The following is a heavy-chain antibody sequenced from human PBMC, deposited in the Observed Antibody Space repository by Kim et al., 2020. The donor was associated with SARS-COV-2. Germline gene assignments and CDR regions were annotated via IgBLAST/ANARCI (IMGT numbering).Heavy chain of an antibody. D-gene: IGHD2-2*01. CDR2: INSDGSRT. CDR1: GFTFSTYW. V-gene: IGHV3-74*01. CDR3: ARPSRTSCPGCYIDV. J-gene: IGHJ6*03. Sequence: GGSLRLSCAASGFTFSTYWMYWVRQAPGKGLVWVSRINSDGSRTNYADSVKGRFTISRDNAKNTLYLQMNRLRAEDTAVYYCARPSRTSCPGCYIDVWGKENTVTVSS.